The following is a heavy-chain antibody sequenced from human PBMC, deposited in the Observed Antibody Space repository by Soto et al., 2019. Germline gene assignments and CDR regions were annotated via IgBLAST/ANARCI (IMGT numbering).Heavy chain of an antibody. Sequence: ASVKVSCKASGYTFTSYGISWVRQAPGQGLEWMGWISAYNGNTNYAQKLQGRVTMTTDTSTSTAYMELGSLRSDDTAVYYCARGAYCGGDCYNIDYWGQGTLVTVSS. V-gene: IGHV1-18*01. J-gene: IGHJ4*02. CDR3: ARGAYCGGDCYNIDY. D-gene: IGHD2-21*02. CDR1: GYTFTSYG. CDR2: ISAYNGNT.